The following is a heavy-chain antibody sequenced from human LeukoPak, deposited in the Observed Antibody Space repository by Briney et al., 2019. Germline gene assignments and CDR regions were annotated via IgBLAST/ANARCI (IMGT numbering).Heavy chain of an antibody. V-gene: IGHV3-33*06. CDR1: GFTFSSYG. CDR2: IWYDGSNK. CDR3: AKDLGLLRYFDWLLDY. D-gene: IGHD3-9*01. Sequence: GGSLRLSCAASGFTFSSYGMHWVRQTPGKGLEWVAVIWYDGSNKYYADSVNGRFTISRDNSKNTLYLQMNSLRAEDTAVYYCAKDLGLLRYFDWLLDYWGQGTLVTVSS. J-gene: IGHJ4*02.